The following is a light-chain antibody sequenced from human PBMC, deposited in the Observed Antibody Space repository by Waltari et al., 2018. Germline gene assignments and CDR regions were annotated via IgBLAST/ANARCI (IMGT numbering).Light chain of an antibody. Sequence: QSALTQPASVSGSPGQSVTIPCTGTNSDVGPFNLVSWYQHPPGKAPKAIIYEVTKRPSGVSNRFSGSKSGNTASLTISGLQAEDEAHYYCCSYTGTSTFYAFGSGTKVTVL. J-gene: IGLJ1*01. CDR1: NSDVGPFNL. CDR2: EVT. V-gene: IGLV2-23*02. CDR3: CSYTGTSTFYA.